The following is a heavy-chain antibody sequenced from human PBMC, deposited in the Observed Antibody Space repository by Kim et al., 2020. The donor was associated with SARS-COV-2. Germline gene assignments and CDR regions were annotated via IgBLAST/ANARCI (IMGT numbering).Heavy chain of an antibody. Sequence: KNYAQKFQGRVPMTRDTSISTPYMELSRLGSDDTAVYYCARSGFNWGLDYWGQGTLVTVSS. V-gene: IGHV1-2*02. J-gene: IGHJ4*02. D-gene: IGHD7-27*01. CDR3: ARSGFNWGLDY. CDR2: K.